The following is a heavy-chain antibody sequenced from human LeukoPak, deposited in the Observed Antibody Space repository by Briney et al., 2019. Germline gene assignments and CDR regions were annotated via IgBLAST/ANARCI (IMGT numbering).Heavy chain of an antibody. J-gene: IGHJ4*02. CDR2: IKQDGSEK. D-gene: IGHD5-24*01. Sequence: GGSLRLSCAASGFTFSSYWMSCVRQAPGEGLEWVANIKQDGSEKYYVDSVKGRFTISRDNAKNSLYLQMNSLRAEDTAVYYCARDWRWLQYPYFDYWGQGTLVTVSS. CDR3: ARDWRWLQYPYFDY. V-gene: IGHV3-7*01. CDR1: GFTFSSYW.